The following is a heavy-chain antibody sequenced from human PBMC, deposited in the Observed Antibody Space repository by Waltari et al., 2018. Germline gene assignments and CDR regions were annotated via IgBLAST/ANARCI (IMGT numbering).Heavy chain of an antibody. J-gene: IGHJ3*02. V-gene: IGHV4-61*02. CDR2: IYTSGST. CDR3: ARSVVAAGNAFDI. D-gene: IGHD2-15*01. CDR1: GGSISSGSYY. Sequence: QVQLQESGPGLVKPSQTLSLTCTVSGGSISSGSYYWSWIRQPAGKGLEWIGRIYTSGSTNYDPSLKSRVTISVDTSKNQFSLKLSSVTAADTAVYYCARSVVAAGNAFDIWGQGTMVTVSS.